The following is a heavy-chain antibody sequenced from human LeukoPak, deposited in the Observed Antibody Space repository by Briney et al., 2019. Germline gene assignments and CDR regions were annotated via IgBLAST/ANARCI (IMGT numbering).Heavy chain of an antibody. CDR3: ASRPSIGGVLTR. CDR2: ITPLLDTT. J-gene: IGHJ4*01. V-gene: IGHV1-69*13. D-gene: IGHD3-16*01. Sequence: SVKVSCKASGDTFSSYAFSWVRQAPGHGLEWMGGITPLLDTTDHAPKFQGRVTMTADESTRTAYMELSRLRFGDTAVYYCASRPSIGGVLTRWGQGTLVTVSS. CDR1: GDTFSSYA.